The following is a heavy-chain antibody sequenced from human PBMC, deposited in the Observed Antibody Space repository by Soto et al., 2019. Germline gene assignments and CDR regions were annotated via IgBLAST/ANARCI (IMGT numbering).Heavy chain of an antibody. V-gene: IGHV4-59*02. CDR2: IYYSGTT. J-gene: IGHJ6*02. D-gene: IGHD4-4*01. CDR1: GLDVSGNY. Sequence: GSLRLSCAVSGLDVSGNYMTWVRQAPGKGLEWLGYIYYSGTTNYNPPLKSRITISVDTSGNQFSLKLSSVTAADTAVYFCARTYCTTTACQAHGIDVWGQGTTVTVSS. CDR3: ARTYCTTTACQAHGIDV.